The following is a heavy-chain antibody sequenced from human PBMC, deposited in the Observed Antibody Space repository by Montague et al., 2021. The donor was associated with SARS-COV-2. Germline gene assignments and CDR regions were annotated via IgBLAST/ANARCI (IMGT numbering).Heavy chain of an antibody. CDR2: TYYRSKWYN. CDR1: GDSVSSNSAA. D-gene: IGHD4-17*01. V-gene: IGHV6-1*01. CDR3: ASNLYQDYYGDYVGYFDY. Sequence: CAISGDSVSSNSAAWNWIRQSPSRGLEWLGRTYYRSKWYNDYAVSVKSRITINPDTSKNQFSLQLNSVTAADTAVYYCASNLYQDYYGDYVGYFDYWGQGTLVTVSS. J-gene: IGHJ4*02.